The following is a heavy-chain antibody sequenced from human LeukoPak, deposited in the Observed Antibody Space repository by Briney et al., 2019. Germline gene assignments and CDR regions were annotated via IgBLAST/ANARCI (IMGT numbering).Heavy chain of an antibody. CDR2: MNPNSCNK. CDR3: AREGPDAFDI. V-gene: IGHV1-8*01. J-gene: IGHJ3*02. CDR1: GYTFTSYD. Sequence: ASVKVSCKDSGYTFTSYDINWVRQATGQGLEWMGWMNPNSCNKGYAQKFQSRVTMTRNTSISTAYMELSSLRSEDTAVYYCAREGPDAFDIWGQGTMVTVSS.